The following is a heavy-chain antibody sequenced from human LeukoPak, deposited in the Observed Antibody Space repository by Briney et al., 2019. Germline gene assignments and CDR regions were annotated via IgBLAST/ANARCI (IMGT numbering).Heavy chain of an antibody. D-gene: IGHD7-27*01. Sequence: GGSLRLSCAASGFTVSTVYMTWVRQAPGKGLEWVSVIYGGPTAFYADSVKDRFTISRDKPKNTLNLQMNSLRAEDTCVYYCGRGIGQLGGAFDIWGQGTMVTVSS. CDR1: GFTVSTVY. V-gene: IGHV3-53*01. CDR3: GRGIGQLGGAFDI. J-gene: IGHJ3*02. CDR2: IYGGPTA.